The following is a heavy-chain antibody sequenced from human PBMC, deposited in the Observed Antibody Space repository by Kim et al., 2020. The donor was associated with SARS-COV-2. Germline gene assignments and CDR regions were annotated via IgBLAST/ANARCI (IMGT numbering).Heavy chain of an antibody. CDR2: IDYSGST. Sequence: SETLSLTCTVSGGSISSDYWSWIRQPPGMGPEYLGYIDYSGSTNYNPSLKSRVTISLDTSKNQFSLKLSSVTAADTAGYYCARYTAIVVAFDYWGQGIPV. D-gene: IGHD3-22*01. CDR1: GGSISSDY. V-gene: IGHV4-59*08. CDR3: ARYTAIVVAFDY. J-gene: IGHJ4*02.